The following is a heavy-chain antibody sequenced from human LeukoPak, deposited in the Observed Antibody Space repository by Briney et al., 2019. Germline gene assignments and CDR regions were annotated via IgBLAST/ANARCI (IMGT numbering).Heavy chain of an antibody. V-gene: IGHV3-66*01. CDR2: IYSGGST. D-gene: IGHD6-13*01. J-gene: IGHJ6*02. Sequence: GGSLRLSCAASGFAVSSNYMSWVRQAPGKGLEWVSVIYSGGSTYYADSVKGRFTISRDNSKNTLYLQMNSLRAEDTAVYYCARGRIAAADTTLYCYYGMGVWGQGTTVTVSS. CDR1: GFAVSSNY. CDR3: ARGRIAAADTTLYCYYGMGV.